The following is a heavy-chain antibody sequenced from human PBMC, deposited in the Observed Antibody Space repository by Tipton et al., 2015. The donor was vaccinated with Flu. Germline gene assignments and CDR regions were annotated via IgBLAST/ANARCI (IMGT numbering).Heavy chain of an antibody. D-gene: IGHD3-10*01. V-gene: IGHV4-38-2*01. CDR1: DYSISSGYY. CDR2: IHHSGDA. CDR3: TRHANYGSGSPYYFDH. Sequence: TLSLTCAVSDYSISSGYYWGWIRQPPGKGLEWIGSIHHSGDAYYIPSLKSRVSLSVDTSKNQFSLKVTSVTAADTALYYCTRHANYGSGSPYYFDHWGQGSLVTVSS. J-gene: IGHJ4*02.